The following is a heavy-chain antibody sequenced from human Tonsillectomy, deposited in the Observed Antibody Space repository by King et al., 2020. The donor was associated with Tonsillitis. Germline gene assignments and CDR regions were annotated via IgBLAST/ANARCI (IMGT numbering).Heavy chain of an antibody. V-gene: IGHV1-3*01. D-gene: IGHD4-17*01. CDR1: GYTFISYA. J-gene: IGHJ2*01. CDR2: INAGNGDT. Sequence: VHLVQSGAEVKKPGASVKVSCKASGYTFISYAMHWVRQAPGQRLEWMGWINAGNGDTKYSQKIQGRVTITRDTSASTVYMELSSLRSEDKAVYYCARAPSTVTTSRYFDLWGRGTLVTVSS. CDR3: ARAPSTVTTSRYFDL.